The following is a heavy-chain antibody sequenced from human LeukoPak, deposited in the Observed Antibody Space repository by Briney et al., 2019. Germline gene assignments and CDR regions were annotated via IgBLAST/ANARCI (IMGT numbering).Heavy chain of an antibody. CDR3: ARAPRYCSGGSCYSYYYYGMDV. Sequence: PGGSLRLSCAASGFTFSSYDMHWVRQATGKGLEWVSAIGTAGATYYPGSVKGRFTIPRENAKNSLYLQMNSLRAGDTAVYYCARAPRYCSGGSCYSYYYYGMDVWGQGTTVTVSS. V-gene: IGHV3-13*01. D-gene: IGHD2-15*01. CDR1: GFTFSSYD. CDR2: IGTAGAT. J-gene: IGHJ6*02.